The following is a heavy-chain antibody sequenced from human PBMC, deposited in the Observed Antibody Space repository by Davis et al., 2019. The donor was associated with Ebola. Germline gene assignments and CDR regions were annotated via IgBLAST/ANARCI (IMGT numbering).Heavy chain of an antibody. V-gene: IGHV1-2*06. Sequence: SVQVPCKASGYTFTDYNIHWTRQAPGQGLEWLGRVILKSGSTNYAQKFQGRVTMTRDTSISTVYMELSSLRYDDTADYYCAGGHNYAHEYWGQGTLVTVSS. CDR1: GYTFTDYN. CDR2: VILKSGST. D-gene: IGHD4-11*01. CDR3: AGGHNYAHEY. J-gene: IGHJ4*02.